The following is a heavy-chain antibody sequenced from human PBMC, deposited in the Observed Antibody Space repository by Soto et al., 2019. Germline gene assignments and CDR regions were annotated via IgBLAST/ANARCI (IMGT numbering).Heavy chain of an antibody. CDR2: ISYDGSIK. D-gene: IGHD3-10*01. CDR3: AREWSTSGDLDY. J-gene: IGHJ4*02. Sequence: GGSLRLSCAASGFTFSSHSIQWVRQAPGKGLEWVAVISYDGSIKYYADSVKGRFTISRDNSKNTAYLQMNSLRAEDTAVFYCAREWSTSGDLDYWGQGTLVTVS. V-gene: IGHV3-30-3*01. CDR1: GFTFSSHS.